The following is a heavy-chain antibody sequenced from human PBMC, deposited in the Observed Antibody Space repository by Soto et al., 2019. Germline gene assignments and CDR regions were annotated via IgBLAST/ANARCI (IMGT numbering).Heavy chain of an antibody. CDR1: GGSISSSSYY. CDR2: IYYSGST. D-gene: IGHD3-10*01. J-gene: IGHJ4*02. V-gene: IGHV4-39*01. Sequence: QLQLQESGPGLVKPSETLSLTCTVSGGSISSSSYYWGWIRQPPGKGLEWIGSIYYSGSTYYNPSLKSRVTISVDTSKNQFSLKLSSVTAADTAVYYCARVYGSGSYYFDYWGQGTLVTVSS. CDR3: ARVYGSGSYYFDY.